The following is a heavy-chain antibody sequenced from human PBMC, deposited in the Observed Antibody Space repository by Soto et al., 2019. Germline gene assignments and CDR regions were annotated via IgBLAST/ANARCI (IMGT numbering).Heavy chain of an antibody. Sequence: LRLSCAASGFTFSSYAMSWVRQAPGKGLEWVSAISGSGGSTYYADSVKGRFTISRDNSKNTLYLQMNSLRAEDTAVYYCAKERGIVATIYYYYYGVDVWGQGTTVTVSS. CDR2: ISGSGGST. CDR3: AKERGIVATIYYYYYGVDV. CDR1: GFTFSSYA. V-gene: IGHV3-23*01. D-gene: IGHD5-12*01. J-gene: IGHJ6*02.